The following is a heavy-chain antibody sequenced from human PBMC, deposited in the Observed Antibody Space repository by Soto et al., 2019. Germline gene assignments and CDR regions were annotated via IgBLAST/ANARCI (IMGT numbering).Heavy chain of an antibody. D-gene: IGHD2-8*01. CDR3: ARPLNCTNGVCYTVGWFDP. Sequence: QVQLQQWGAGLLKPSETLSLTCAVYGGSFSGYYWSWIRQPPGKGLEWIGEINHSGSTNYNPSLKIRVTISVDTSKNQFSLKLSSVTAADTAVYYCARPLNCTNGVCYTVGWFDPWGQGTLVTVSS. J-gene: IGHJ5*02. CDR2: INHSGST. V-gene: IGHV4-34*01. CDR1: GGSFSGYY.